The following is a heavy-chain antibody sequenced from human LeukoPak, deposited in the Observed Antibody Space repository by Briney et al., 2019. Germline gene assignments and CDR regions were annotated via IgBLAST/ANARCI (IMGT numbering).Heavy chain of an antibody. J-gene: IGHJ4*02. Sequence: ASVKVSCKASGYIFTNYGISWVRQAPGQGLEWMGRIIPILGIANYAQKFQGRVTITADKSTSTAYMELSSLRSEDTAVYYCARESRDTMVRGVIPSSWYYFDYWGQGTLVTVSS. V-gene: IGHV1-69*04. CDR2: IIPILGIA. CDR3: ARESRDTMVRGVIPSSWYYFDY. D-gene: IGHD3-10*01. CDR1: GYIFTNYG.